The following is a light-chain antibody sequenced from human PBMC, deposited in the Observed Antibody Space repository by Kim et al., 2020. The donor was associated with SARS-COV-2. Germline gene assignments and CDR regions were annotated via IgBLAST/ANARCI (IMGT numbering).Light chain of an antibody. CDR2: EDN. Sequence: TVTISCARSSGSIASNYGQWYQQRPGSAPTTVIYEDNQRPSGVPGRFSGSIDSSSNSASLTISGLKTEDEADYYCQSYDSSNLWVFGGGTQLTVL. J-gene: IGLJ3*02. CDR1: SGSIASNY. V-gene: IGLV6-57*03. CDR3: QSYDSSNLWV.